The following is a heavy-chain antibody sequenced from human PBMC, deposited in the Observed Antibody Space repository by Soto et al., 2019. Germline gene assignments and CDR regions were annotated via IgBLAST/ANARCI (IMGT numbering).Heavy chain of an antibody. CDR2: ISWNSGSI. V-gene: IGHV3-9*01. Sequence: EVPLVESGGGLVQPGRSLRLSCAASGFTFDDYAMHWVRQAPGKGLEWVSGISWNSGSIGYADSVKGRFTISRDNAKNSLYLQMNSLRAEDTALYYCAKDIAARPKYYYGMDVWGQGTTVTVSS. D-gene: IGHD6-6*01. J-gene: IGHJ6*02. CDR3: AKDIAARPKYYYGMDV. CDR1: GFTFDDYA.